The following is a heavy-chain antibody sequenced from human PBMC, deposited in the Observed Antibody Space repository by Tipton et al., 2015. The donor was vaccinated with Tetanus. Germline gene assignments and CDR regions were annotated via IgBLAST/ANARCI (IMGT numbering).Heavy chain of an antibody. J-gene: IGHJ4*02. Sequence: AASGFTFSSYAMSWVRQAPGQGLEWVSAISGSGGSTYYADSVKGRFTISRDNSKNTLYLQMNSLRAEDTAVYYCAKPLQNSGYALDYWGQGTLVTVSS. CDR1: GFTFSSYA. D-gene: IGHD5-12*01. CDR2: ISGSGGST. CDR3: AKPLQNSGYALDY. V-gene: IGHV3-23*01.